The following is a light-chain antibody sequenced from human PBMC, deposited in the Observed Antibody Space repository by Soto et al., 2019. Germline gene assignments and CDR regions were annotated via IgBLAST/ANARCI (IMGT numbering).Light chain of an antibody. CDR3: QQYRT. V-gene: IGKV3-20*01. Sequence: EIVLTQSPGTLSLSPVERATLSCRASQSVSSSYLAWYQQKPGQAPRLLIYGASSRATGIPDRFSGSGSGTDFTLTISRLEPEDFAVYYCQQYRTFGQGTKVDIK. CDR1: QSVSSSY. CDR2: GAS. J-gene: IGKJ1*01.